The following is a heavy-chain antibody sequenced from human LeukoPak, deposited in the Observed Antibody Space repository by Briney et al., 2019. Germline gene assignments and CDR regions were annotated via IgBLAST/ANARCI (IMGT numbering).Heavy chain of an antibody. Sequence: GGSLRLSCAASGFTFSSYWMQWVRQVPGKGLVWFSRINSDGSSTTYADSVKGRFTISRDNAKNTLFLQMNSLRAEDTAVYYCARETDSSGYYADYWGQGTLVTVSS. V-gene: IGHV3-74*01. CDR3: ARETDSSGYYADY. J-gene: IGHJ4*02. CDR1: GFTFSSYW. D-gene: IGHD3-22*01. CDR2: INSDGSST.